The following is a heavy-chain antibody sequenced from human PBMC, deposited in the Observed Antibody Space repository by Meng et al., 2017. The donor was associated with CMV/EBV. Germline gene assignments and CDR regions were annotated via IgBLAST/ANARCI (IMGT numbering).Heavy chain of an antibody. Sequence: SETLSLTCTVSGGSVSSGSYYWSWIRQLPGKGLEWIGYIYYSGSTNYNPSPKSRVTISVDTSKNQFSLKLSSVTAADTAVYYCARGWELQYWGQGTLVTVSS. V-gene: IGHV4-61*01. CDR1: GGSVSSGSYY. CDR2: IYYSGST. D-gene: IGHD1-26*01. J-gene: IGHJ4*02. CDR3: ARGWELQY.